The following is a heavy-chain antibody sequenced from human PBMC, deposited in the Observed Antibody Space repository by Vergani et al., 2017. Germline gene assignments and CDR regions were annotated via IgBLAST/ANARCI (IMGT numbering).Heavy chain of an antibody. D-gene: IGHD3-9*01. CDR2: ISYDGSNK. J-gene: IGHJ6*03. CDR3: AKDWRQMGDDILTGHYYYYYMDV. CDR1: GFIFSNYG. V-gene: IGHV3-30*18. Sequence: QVQLVESGGGVVQPGRSLRLSCAASGFIFSNYGMHWVRQAPGKGLEWVAVISYDGSNKYYADSVKGRFTISRDNSKNTLYLQMNSLRAEDTAVYDCAKDWRQMGDDILTGHYYYYYMDVWGKGTTVTVSS.